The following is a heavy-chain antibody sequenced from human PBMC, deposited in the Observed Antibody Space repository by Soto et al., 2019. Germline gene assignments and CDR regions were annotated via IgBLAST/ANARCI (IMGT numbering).Heavy chain of an antibody. J-gene: IGHJ6*02. D-gene: IGHD5-18*01. CDR3: ARDRGYSYGSTSYYYYGMDV. CDR2: ISSSSSYI. V-gene: IGHV3-21*01. CDR1: GFTFSSYS. Sequence: GGSLRLSCAASGFTFSSYSMNWVRQAPGKGLEWVSSISSSSSYIYYADSVKGRFTISRDNAKNSLYLQMNSLRAEDTAVYYCARDRGYSYGSTSYYYYGMDVWGQGTTVTAP.